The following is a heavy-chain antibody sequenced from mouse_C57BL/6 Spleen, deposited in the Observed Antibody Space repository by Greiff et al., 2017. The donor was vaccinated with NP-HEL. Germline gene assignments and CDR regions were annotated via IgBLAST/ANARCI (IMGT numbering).Heavy chain of an antibody. J-gene: IGHJ1*03. V-gene: IGHV3-6*01. CDR3: ARDNYGSSWYFDV. CDR2: ISYDGSN. D-gene: IGHD1-1*01. CDR1: GYSITSGYY. Sequence: EVKLMESGPGLVNPAQSLALPCSVTGYSITSGYYWNWIRQCPGNKLEWRGYISYDGSNNYNPSLKKRNTITRDTSKNQFFLKLNSVTTEDTASYCCARDNYGSSWYFDVWGTGTTVTVSS.